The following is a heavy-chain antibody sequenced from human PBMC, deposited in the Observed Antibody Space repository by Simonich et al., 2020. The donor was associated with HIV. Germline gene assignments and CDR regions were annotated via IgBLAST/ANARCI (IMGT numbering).Heavy chain of an antibody. J-gene: IGHJ4*02. D-gene: IGHD5-18*01. CDR2: IYDSGST. V-gene: IGHV4-31*01. CDR1: GGSVSSGGYY. Sequence: QVQLQESGPGLVKPSQTLPLTCTVSGGSVSSGGYYWTWIRQHPGKGLEWIGNIYDSGSTFYNPSLRSPVTISVDTSKNQFSLKVSPVTAADTAIYYCARGRAYSYGQEYCFYNWGQGTLVTVSS. CDR3: ARGRAYSYGQEYCFYN.